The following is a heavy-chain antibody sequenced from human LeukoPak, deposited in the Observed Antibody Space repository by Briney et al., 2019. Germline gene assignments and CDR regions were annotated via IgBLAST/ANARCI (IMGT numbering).Heavy chain of an antibody. CDR3: ARIYYDSSGYRLFDY. CDR2: INEDGSEK. Sequence: GGSLRLSCAASGFTFSTHWMSWVRQAPGKGLEWVANINEDGSEKYYVDSVKGRFIISRDNAKNSLYLQMNSLRAEDTALYYCARIYYDSSGYRLFDYWGQGTLVTVSS. D-gene: IGHD3-22*01. J-gene: IGHJ4*02. CDR1: GFTFSTHW. V-gene: IGHV3-7*02.